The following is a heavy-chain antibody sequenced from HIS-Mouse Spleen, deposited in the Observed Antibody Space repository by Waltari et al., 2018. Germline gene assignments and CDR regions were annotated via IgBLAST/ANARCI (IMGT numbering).Heavy chain of an antibody. CDR3: AREIPYSSSWYDWYFDL. Sequence: QLQLQESGPGLVKPSETLSLTCTVPGGSNSSRSYYWGWIRQPPGTGLEWIGSIYYSGSTYYNPSLKSRVTISVDTSKNQFSLKLSSVTAADTAVYYCAREIPYSSSWYDWYFDLWGRGTLVTVSS. J-gene: IGHJ2*01. CDR1: GGSNSSRSYY. CDR2: IYYSGST. V-gene: IGHV4-39*07. D-gene: IGHD6-13*01.